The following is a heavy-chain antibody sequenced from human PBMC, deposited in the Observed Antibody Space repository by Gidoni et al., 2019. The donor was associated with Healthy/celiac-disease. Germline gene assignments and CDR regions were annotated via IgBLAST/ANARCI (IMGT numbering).Heavy chain of an antibody. CDR2: ISAYNGNT. J-gene: IGHJ3*02. CDR3: ARDLVRYDVPPGPNAFDI. V-gene: IGHV1-18*01. D-gene: IGHD2-8*02. CDR1: GYTFTSYG. Sequence: QVQLVQSGAEVKKPGASVKVSCKASGYTFTSYGISWVRQAPGQGLEWMGWISAYNGNTNYAQKLQGRVTMTTDTSTSTAYMELRSLRSDDTAVYYCARDLVRYDVPPGPNAFDIWGQGTMVTVSS.